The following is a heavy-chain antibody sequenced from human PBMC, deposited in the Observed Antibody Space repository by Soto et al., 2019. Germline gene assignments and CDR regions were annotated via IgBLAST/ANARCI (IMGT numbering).Heavy chain of an antibody. V-gene: IGHV4-4*02. CDR2: IYHSGST. CDR3: ASLGYCSSTSCLDY. CDR1: GGSISSSNW. D-gene: IGHD2-2*03. Sequence: SETLSLTCAVSGGSISSSNWWSWVRQPPGKGLEWIGEIYHSGSTNYNPSLKSRVTISVDKSKNQFSLKPSSVTAADTAVYYCASLGYCSSTSCLDYWGKGTLVTVS. J-gene: IGHJ4*02.